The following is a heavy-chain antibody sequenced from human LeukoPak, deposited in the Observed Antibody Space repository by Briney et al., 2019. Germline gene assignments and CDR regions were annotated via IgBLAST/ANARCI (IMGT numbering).Heavy chain of an antibody. CDR1: GGSISSSNW. J-gene: IGHJ4*02. D-gene: IGHD5-12*01. V-gene: IGHV4-4*02. CDR2: IYYSGST. Sequence: SGTLSLTCAVSGGSISSSNWWSWVRQPPGKGLEWIGSIYYSGSTYYNPSLKSRVTISVDTSKNQLSLKLSSVTAADTAVYYCARRVDIVGNYFDYWGQGTLVTVSS. CDR3: ARRVDIVGNYFDY.